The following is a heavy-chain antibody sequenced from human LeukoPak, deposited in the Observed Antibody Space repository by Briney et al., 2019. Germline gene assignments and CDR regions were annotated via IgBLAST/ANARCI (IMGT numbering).Heavy chain of an antibody. V-gene: IGHV3-23*01. CDR1: GLTFSSSV. Sequence: GGSLRLSCAASGLTFSSSVMSWVRQAPGRGLEWVSTITSGGSTYYADSVKGRFTISRDNSESTLYLQMNSLRDADTAVYFCAKRSTGSHGGSFDYWGQGTLVTVSS. D-gene: IGHD1-26*01. CDR3: AKRSTGSHGGSFDY. CDR2: ITSGGST. J-gene: IGHJ4*02.